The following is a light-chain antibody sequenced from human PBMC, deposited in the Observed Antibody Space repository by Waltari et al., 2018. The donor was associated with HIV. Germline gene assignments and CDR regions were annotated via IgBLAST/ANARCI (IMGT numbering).Light chain of an antibody. CDR1: HYIDNY. CDR2: DAS. Sequence: DIQMTQSPSSLSASVGDRVTITCQASHYIDNYLSWYQQKPRKAPKLLIYDASNLETGVSSRFSGSGYGTEFSFTISSLQPEDIATYYCQQYENLPYSFGQGTNLEI. V-gene: IGKV1-33*01. J-gene: IGKJ2*03. CDR3: QQYENLPYS.